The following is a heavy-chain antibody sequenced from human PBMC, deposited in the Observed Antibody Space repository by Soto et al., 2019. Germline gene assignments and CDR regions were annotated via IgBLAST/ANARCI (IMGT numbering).Heavy chain of an antibody. D-gene: IGHD7-27*01. Sequence: AASVKVSCKASGGTFSSSAINWLRQVPGQGPEWMGKIIPMFGTPNYAEKFLGRVTITADDSTSTAYMELRRLRSEDTAIFYCSTDRGGSHWGGNDAFDIWGQGTMVTVSS. CDR1: GGTFSSSA. V-gene: IGHV1-69*13. CDR3: STDRGGSHWGGNDAFDI. J-gene: IGHJ3*02. CDR2: IIPMFGTP.